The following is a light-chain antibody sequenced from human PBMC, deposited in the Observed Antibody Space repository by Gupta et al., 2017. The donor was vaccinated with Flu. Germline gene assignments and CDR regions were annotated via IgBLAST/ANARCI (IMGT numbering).Light chain of an antibody. CDR2: GAS. V-gene: IGKV3-15*01. J-gene: IGKJ2*01. Sequence: KVMTQSPATLSVSPGETVTLSCRASQSVSVNVAWYQQNPGQAPRLLIYGASTRATGVPARFSGSGSGTEFTLTIDSLQSEDFAVYDCQQDDYWPNSFGQGSKVEIK. CDR1: QSVSVN. CDR3: QQDDYWPNS.